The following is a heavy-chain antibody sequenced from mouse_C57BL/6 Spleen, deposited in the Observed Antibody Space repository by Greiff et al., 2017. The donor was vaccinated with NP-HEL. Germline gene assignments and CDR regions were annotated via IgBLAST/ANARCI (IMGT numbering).Heavy chain of an antibody. CDR1: GYSITSGYY. Sequence: EVKLMESGPGLVKPSQSLSLTCSVTGYSITSGYYWNWIRQFPGNKLEWMGYISYDGSNNYNPSLKNRISITRDTSKNQFFLKLNSVTTEDTATYYCARGILRDWYFDVWGTGTTVTVSS. CDR3: ARGILRDWYFDV. V-gene: IGHV3-6*01. J-gene: IGHJ1*03. CDR2: ISYDGSN. D-gene: IGHD1-1*01.